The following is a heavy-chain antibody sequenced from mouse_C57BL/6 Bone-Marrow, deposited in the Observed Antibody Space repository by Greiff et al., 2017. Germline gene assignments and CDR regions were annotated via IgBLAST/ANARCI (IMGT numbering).Heavy chain of an antibody. V-gene: IGHV1-69*01. CDR2: IDPSDSYT. CDR3: AKSPDYYGSSWHWYFDV. D-gene: IGHD1-1*01. CDR1: GYTFTSYW. J-gene: IGHJ1*03. Sequence: QVQLKESGAELVMPGASVKLSCKASGYTFTSYWMHWVKQRPGQGLEWIGEIDPSDSYTNYNQKFKGKSTLTVDKSSSTAYMQLSSLTSEDSAVYYCAKSPDYYGSSWHWYFDVWGTGTTVTVSS.